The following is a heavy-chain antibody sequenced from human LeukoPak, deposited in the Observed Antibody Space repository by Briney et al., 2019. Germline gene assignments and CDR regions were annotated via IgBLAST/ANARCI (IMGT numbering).Heavy chain of an antibody. Sequence: GGSLRLSCAASGFTFSSYSMNWVRQAPGKGLEWVSSISSSYIYYADSVKGRFTISRDNAKNSLYLQMNSLRAEDTAVYYCARDTHSRYGGNENDYWGQGTLVTVSS. J-gene: IGHJ4*02. D-gene: IGHD4-23*01. V-gene: IGHV3-21*01. CDR2: ISSSYI. CDR3: ARDTHSRYGGNENDY. CDR1: GFTFSSYS.